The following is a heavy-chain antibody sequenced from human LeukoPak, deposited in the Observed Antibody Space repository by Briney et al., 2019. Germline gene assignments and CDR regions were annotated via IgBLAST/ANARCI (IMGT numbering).Heavy chain of an antibody. Sequence: SETLSLTCTVSGGSISSYYWSWIRPPPGKGLEWIGYMYYSGSTNYNPSLKSRVTISVDTSKNQFSLKLSSVTAADTAVYYCAKPMVRGVIYAFDIWGQGTMVTVSS. CDR3: AKPMVRGVIYAFDI. CDR2: MYYSGST. J-gene: IGHJ3*02. D-gene: IGHD3-10*01. V-gene: IGHV4-59*01. CDR1: GGSISSYY.